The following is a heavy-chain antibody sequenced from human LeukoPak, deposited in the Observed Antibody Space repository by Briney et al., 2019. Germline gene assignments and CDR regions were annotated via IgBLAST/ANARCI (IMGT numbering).Heavy chain of an antibody. V-gene: IGHV1-69*05. CDR2: IIPIFGTA. Sequence: SVKVSCKASGGTFSSYAISWVRQAPGQGLEWMGGIIPIFGTANYAQKFQGRVTITTDESTSTAYMQLSSLRSEDTAVYYCAVDIAVAGHFDYWGQGTLVTVSS. CDR3: AVDIAVAGHFDY. CDR1: GGTFSSYA. J-gene: IGHJ4*02. D-gene: IGHD6-19*01.